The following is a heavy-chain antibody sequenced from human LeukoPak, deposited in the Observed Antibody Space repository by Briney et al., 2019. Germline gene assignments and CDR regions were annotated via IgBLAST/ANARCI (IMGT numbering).Heavy chain of an antibody. D-gene: IGHD6-13*01. CDR3: ARDKGNSWYYFDY. CDR1: GFTFSSYS. J-gene: IGHJ4*02. CDR2: ISTSSTTI. V-gene: IGHV3-48*01. Sequence: PGGSLRLSCAVSGFTFSSYSMNWVRQAPGKGLEWVSYISTSSTTIYYADSVKGRFTISRDNAKNSLYLQMNSLRVEDTAVCYCARDKGNSWYYFDYWGQGTLVTVSS.